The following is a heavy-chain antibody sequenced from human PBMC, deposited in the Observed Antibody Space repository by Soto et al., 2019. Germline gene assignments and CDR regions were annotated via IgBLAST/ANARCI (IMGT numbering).Heavy chain of an antibody. J-gene: IGHJ5*02. CDR1: GGSISSSNW. V-gene: IGHV4-4*02. CDR2: IYHSGST. Sequence: QVQLQESGPGLVKPSGTLSLTCAVSGGSISSSNWWSWVRQPPGKGLEWIGEIYHSGSTNYNPSLKVRVTISVDKSKNQFSLKLSSVTAADTAVYYCARSGAAAGTGYNWFDPWGQGTLVTVSS. CDR3: ARSGAAAGTGYNWFDP. D-gene: IGHD6-13*01.